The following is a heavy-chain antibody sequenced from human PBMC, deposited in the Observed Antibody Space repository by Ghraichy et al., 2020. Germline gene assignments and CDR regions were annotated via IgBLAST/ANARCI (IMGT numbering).Heavy chain of an antibody. Sequence: ETLSLTCAVYGGSFSGYYWSWIRQPPGKGLEWIGEINHSGSTNYNPSLKSRVTISVDTSKNQFSLKLSSVTAADTAVYYCARGLSDSGSQRWGQGTLVTVSS. CDR3: ARGLSDSGSQR. V-gene: IGHV4-34*01. CDR1: GGSFSGYY. CDR2: INHSGST. J-gene: IGHJ1*01. D-gene: IGHD1-26*01.